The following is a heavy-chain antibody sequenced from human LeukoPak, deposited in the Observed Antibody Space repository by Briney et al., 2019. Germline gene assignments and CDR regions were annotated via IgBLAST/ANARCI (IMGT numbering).Heavy chain of an antibody. CDR2: IYYSGST. V-gene: IGHV4-59*01. Sequence: PSETLSLTCTVSGGSISSYYWSWVRQPPGKGLEWVGYIYYSGSTNYNPSLKSRVTISVDTSKNQFSLKPSSVTAADTAVYYCARGDCSGGSCYSYYYYGMDVWGQGTTVTVSS. D-gene: IGHD2-15*01. CDR1: GGSISSYY. CDR3: ARGDCSGGSCYSYYYYGMDV. J-gene: IGHJ6*02.